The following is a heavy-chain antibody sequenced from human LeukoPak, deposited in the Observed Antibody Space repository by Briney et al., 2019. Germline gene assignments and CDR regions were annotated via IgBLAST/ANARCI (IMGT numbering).Heavy chain of an antibody. J-gene: IGHJ5*02. CDR3: ARGTPYNP. Sequence: PSETLSLTCTVSGASIDSGRYYWGWIRQPPGKGLEWIGSIHYSGTTYYNPSLKSRVTISIDTSNNQVSLKLSSVTAADTAVYYCARGTPYNPWGQGTLVTVSS. CDR1: GASIDSGRYY. V-gene: IGHV4-39*07. D-gene: IGHD4-11*01. CDR2: IHYSGTT.